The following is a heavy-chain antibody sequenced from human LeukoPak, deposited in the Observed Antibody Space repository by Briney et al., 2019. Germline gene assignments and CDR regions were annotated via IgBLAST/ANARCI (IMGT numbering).Heavy chain of an antibody. CDR1: GRSFSGYY. Sequence: PSETLSLTCAVYGRSFSGYYWNWIRQPPGKGLEWDGETNYRGTPSYNPSLKSRVTISVDTSKNQFSLKLSSVTAADTAVYYCAREGLRGITIFGVVDYWGQGTLVTVSS. V-gene: IGHV4-34*01. CDR2: TNYRGTP. CDR3: AREGLRGITIFGVVDY. D-gene: IGHD3-3*01. J-gene: IGHJ4*02.